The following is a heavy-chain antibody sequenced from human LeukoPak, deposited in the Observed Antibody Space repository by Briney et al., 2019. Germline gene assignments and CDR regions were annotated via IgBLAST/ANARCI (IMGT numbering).Heavy chain of an antibody. CDR3: ARGGTGYYKGLTTD. V-gene: IGHV3-30*02. J-gene: IGHJ4*02. Sequence: GGSLRLSCAASGFTFSSYGMHWVRQAPGKGLEWVAFIRYDGSNKCYADSVKGRFTISRDNSKNTLYLQMNSLRAEDTAVYYCARGGTGYYKGLTTDWGQGTLVTVSS. D-gene: IGHD3-9*01. CDR2: IRYDGSNK. CDR1: GFTFSSYG.